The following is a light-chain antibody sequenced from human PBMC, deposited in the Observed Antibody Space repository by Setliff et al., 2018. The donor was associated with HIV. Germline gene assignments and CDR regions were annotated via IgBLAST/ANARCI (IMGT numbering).Light chain of an antibody. CDR1: NNNLGSYNL. CDR3: RSFACSNIPYV. Sequence: QSVLAQPASVSGSPGHSITISCTGSNNNLGSYNLVSWYQQLPGKAPKLLIYKDNKRPSGISNRFSGSKSGYTASLTISGLQADDEADYYCRSFACSNIPYVFGTGTKGTVL. J-gene: IGLJ1*01. CDR2: KDN. V-gene: IGLV2-23*01.